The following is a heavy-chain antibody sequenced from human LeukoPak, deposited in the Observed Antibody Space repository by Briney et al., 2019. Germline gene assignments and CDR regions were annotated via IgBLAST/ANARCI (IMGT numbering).Heavy chain of an antibody. CDR2: ISAYNGNT. CDR3: ARDMAVAGYYYYYGMDV. V-gene: IGHV1-18*01. D-gene: IGHD6-19*01. CDR1: GGTFSSYA. Sequence: ASVKVSCKASGGTFSSYAINWVRQAPGQGLEWMGWISAYNGNTNYAQKLQGRVTMTTDTSTSTAYMELRSLRSDDTAVYYCARDMAVAGYYYYYGMDVWGQGTTVTVSS. J-gene: IGHJ6*02.